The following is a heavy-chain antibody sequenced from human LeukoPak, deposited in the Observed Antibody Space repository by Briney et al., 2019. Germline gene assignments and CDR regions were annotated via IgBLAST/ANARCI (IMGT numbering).Heavy chain of an antibody. J-gene: IGHJ4*02. D-gene: IGHD3-10*01. CDR3: ARGGLLWFGELSGY. CDR1: GFTFSSYA. CDR2: ISSNGGST. Sequence: PGGSLRLSCAASGFTFSSYAMHRVRQAPGKGLEYVSVISSNGGSTYYANSVKGRFTISRDNSKNTLYLQMGSLRAEDMAVYYCARGGLLWFGELSGYWGQGTLVTVSS. V-gene: IGHV3-64*01.